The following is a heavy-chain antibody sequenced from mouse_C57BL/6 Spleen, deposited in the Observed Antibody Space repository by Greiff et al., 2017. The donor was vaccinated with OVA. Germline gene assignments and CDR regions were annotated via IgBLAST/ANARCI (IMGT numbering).Heavy chain of an antibody. CDR3: ARGAKVAHVDY. V-gene: IGHV1-81*01. J-gene: IGHJ2*01. CDR1: GYTFTSYG. D-gene: IGHD1-1*01. Sequence: QVQLQQSGAELARPGASVKLSCKASGYTFTSYGISWVKQRTGQGLEWIGEIYPRSGNTYYNEKFKGKATLTAAKSSSTAYMELRSLTSEDSAVTSCARGAKVAHVDYWGQGTTLTVSS. CDR2: IYPRSGNT.